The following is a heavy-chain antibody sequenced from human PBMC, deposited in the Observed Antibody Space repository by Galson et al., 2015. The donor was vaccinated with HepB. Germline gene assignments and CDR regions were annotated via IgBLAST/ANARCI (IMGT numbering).Heavy chain of an antibody. Sequence: SVKVSCKASGGTFSSYAISWVRQAPGQGLEWMGGIIPIFGTANYAQKFQGRVTITADESTSTAYMELSSLRSEDTAVYYCARDGTTVTRGDYYYYMDVWGKGTTVTVSS. CDR3: ARDGTTVTRGDYYYYMDV. D-gene: IGHD4-17*01. CDR1: GGTFSSYA. J-gene: IGHJ6*03. CDR2: IIPIFGTA. V-gene: IGHV1-69*13.